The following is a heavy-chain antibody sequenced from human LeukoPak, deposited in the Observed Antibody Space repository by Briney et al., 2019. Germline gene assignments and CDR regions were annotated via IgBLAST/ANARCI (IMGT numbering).Heavy chain of an antibody. CDR3: ARELVDYYYGMDV. CDR2: ISSSSSYI. CDR1: GFTFSSYA. J-gene: IGHJ6*02. V-gene: IGHV3-21*01. D-gene: IGHD2-15*01. Sequence: GGSLRLSCAASGFTFSSYAMNWVRQAPGKGLEWVSSISSSSSYIYYADSVKGRFTISRDNAKNSLYLQMNSLRAEDTAVYYCARELVDYYYGMDVWGQGTTVTVSS.